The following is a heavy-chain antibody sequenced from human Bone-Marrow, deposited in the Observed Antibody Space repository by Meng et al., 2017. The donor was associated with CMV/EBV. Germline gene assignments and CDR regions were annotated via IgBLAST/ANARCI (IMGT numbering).Heavy chain of an antibody. V-gene: IGHV1-8*01. Sequence: ASVKVSCKASGYTFTSYDINWVRQATGQGLEWMGWMNPNSGNTGYAQKFQGRVTMTRNTSIRTAYMELSSLRSEDTAVYYCARAATIFVVVITPPRYWGQGKLVTVSS. D-gene: IGHD3-3*01. CDR2: MNPNSGNT. CDR3: ARAATIFVVVITPPRY. CDR1: GYTFTSYD. J-gene: IGHJ4*02.